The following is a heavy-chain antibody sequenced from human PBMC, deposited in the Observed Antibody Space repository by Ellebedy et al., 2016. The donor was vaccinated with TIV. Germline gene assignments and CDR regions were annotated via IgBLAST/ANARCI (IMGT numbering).Heavy chain of an antibody. D-gene: IGHD3-10*01. V-gene: IGHV4-39*01. J-gene: IGHJ4*02. Sequence: SETLSLTCTVSGGSISRSSSYWGWIRQPPQTGLEWIGSIYYTGSSFYNPSLKSRVTISVDTSKSQFSLRLTSVTAADTAVYYCASLPDYRVGFVDVPMVWGQWGQGTLVTVSS. CDR2: IYYTGSS. CDR1: GGSISRSSSY. CDR3: ASLPDYRVGFVDVPMVWGQ.